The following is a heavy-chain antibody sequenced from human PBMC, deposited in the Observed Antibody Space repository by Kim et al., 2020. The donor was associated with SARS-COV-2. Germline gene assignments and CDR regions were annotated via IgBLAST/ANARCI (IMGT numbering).Heavy chain of an antibody. V-gene: IGHV5-51*01. D-gene: IGHD2-2*01. J-gene: IGHJ6*02. CDR1: GYSFTTYW. CDR2: IYPGDSDT. CDR3: ARHKGIPAALNFYYYGMDV. Sequence: GESLKISCEVSGYSFTTYWIGWVRQMPGKGLEWMGIIYPGDSDTRYSPSFQGQVTISADKSSSTAYLEWSSVKASDTAMYYCARHKGIPAALNFYYYGMDVWGQGTTVTVSS.